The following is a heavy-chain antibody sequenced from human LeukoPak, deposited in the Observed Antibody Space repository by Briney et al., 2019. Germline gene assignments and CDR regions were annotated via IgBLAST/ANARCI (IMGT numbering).Heavy chain of an antibody. J-gene: IGHJ5*02. CDR3: ARDLQRRAWFDP. V-gene: IGHV1-2*02. CDR1: GYTFTGYY. Sequence: ASVKVSCKASGYTFTGYYMHWVRQAPGQGLEWMGWINPNSGGTNYAQKFQGRVTMTRDTSISTAYMELSRLRSDDTAVYYRARDLQRRAWFDPWGQGTLVTVSS. CDR2: INPNSGGT. D-gene: IGHD6-25*01.